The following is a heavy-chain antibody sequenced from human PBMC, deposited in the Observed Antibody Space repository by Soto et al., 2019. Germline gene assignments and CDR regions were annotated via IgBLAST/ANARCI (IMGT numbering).Heavy chain of an antibody. Sequence: AXVKVSCNASGYTFTSYGISWVRHAPGQGLEWMGWISAYNGNTNYAQKLQGRVTMTTDTSTSTAYMELRSLRSDDTAVYYCARKGSSGWSPDFDYWGQGTLVTVSS. CDR1: GYTFTSYG. CDR3: ARKGSSGWSPDFDY. J-gene: IGHJ4*02. D-gene: IGHD6-19*01. V-gene: IGHV1-18*04. CDR2: ISAYNGNT.